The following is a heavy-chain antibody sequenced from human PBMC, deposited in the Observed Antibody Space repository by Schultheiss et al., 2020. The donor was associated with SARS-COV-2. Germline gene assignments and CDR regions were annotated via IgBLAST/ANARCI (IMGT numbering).Heavy chain of an antibody. CDR1: GGSINSGDYY. CDR3: ARGERFGADF. J-gene: IGHJ3*01. CDR2: IYYSGST. Sequence: SETLSLTCTVSGGSINSGDYYWTWIRQPPGKGLEWIGYIYYSGSTYYNPSLKSRVTISVDTSKNQFSLRLSSVIAADSAVYYCARGERFGADFWGPGTTVTVSS. V-gene: IGHV4-30-4*02. D-gene: IGHD3-3*01.